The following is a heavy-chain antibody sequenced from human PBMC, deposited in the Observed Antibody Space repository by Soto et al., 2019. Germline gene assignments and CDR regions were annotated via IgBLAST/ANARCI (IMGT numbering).Heavy chain of an antibody. D-gene: IGHD1-26*01. CDR3: ARWWELLHHYGMDG. Sequence: RASVKVSCKASGYTFTSYGISWVRQAPGQGLEWMGWISAYNGNTNYAQKLQGRVTMTTDTSTSTAYMELRSLRSDDTAVYYCARWWELLHHYGMDGWGQGTTVTVSS. J-gene: IGHJ6*02. CDR2: ISAYNGNT. V-gene: IGHV1-18*01. CDR1: GYTFTSYG.